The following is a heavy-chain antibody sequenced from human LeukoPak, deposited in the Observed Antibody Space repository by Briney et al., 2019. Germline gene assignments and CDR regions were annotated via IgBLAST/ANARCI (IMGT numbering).Heavy chain of an antibody. J-gene: IGHJ5*02. CDR3: ARGGNYYDSSGYWP. D-gene: IGHD3-22*01. V-gene: IGHV1-8*03. Sequence: GASVKVSCKASGYTSTSYDINWVRQATGQGLEWMGWMNPNSGNTGYAQKFQGRVTITRNTSISTAYMELSSLRSEDTAVYYCARGGNYYDSSGYWPWGQGTLVTVSS. CDR1: GYTSTSYD. CDR2: MNPNSGNT.